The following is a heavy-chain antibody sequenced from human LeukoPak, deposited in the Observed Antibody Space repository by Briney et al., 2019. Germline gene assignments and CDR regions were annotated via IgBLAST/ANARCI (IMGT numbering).Heavy chain of an antibody. Sequence: GESLRLSCAASGFTFSSYEMNWVRQAPGKGLEWVSYISSSGSTIYYADSVKGRFTISRDNAKNSLYLQMNSLRAEDTAVYYCARGAVWFGESSFDYWGQGTLATVSS. CDR2: ISSSGSTI. V-gene: IGHV3-48*03. D-gene: IGHD3-10*01. CDR1: GFTFSSYE. J-gene: IGHJ4*02. CDR3: ARGAVWFGESSFDY.